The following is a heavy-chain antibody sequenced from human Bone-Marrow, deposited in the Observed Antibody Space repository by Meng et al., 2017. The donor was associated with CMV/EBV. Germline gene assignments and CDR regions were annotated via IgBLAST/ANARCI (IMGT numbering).Heavy chain of an antibody. Sequence: GESLKISCAASGFTVSSNYMTWVRQAAGKGREWISVIHSGGSTYYADSMKGRFTISRDNSKNTLYLQMNSLRAEDTAVYYCAKDILSGWTTQPPFDYWGQGTLVTLYS. V-gene: IGHV3-53*01. CDR3: AKDILSGWTTQPPFDY. D-gene: IGHD6-19*01. J-gene: IGHJ4*02. CDR1: GFTVSSNY. CDR2: IHSGGST.